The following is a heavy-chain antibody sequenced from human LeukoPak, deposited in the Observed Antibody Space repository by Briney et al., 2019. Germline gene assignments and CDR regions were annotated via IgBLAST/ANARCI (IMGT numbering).Heavy chain of an antibody. CDR3: ARDYQKWWLPPSGMDV. J-gene: IGHJ6*02. D-gene: IGHD2-15*01. CDR2: INWNGGST. CDR1: GFTFDDYG. Sequence: AGGSLRLSCAASGFTFDDYGMSWARQAPGKGLEWVSGINWNGGSTGYADSVKGRFTISRDNAKNSLYLQMNSLRAEDTALYHCARDYQKWWLPPSGMDVWGRGTTVTVSS. V-gene: IGHV3-20*01.